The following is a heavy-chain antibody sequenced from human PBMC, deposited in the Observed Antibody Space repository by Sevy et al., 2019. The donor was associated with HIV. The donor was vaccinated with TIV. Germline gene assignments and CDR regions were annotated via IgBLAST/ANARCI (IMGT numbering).Heavy chain of an antibody. CDR1: GGSFSGYY. D-gene: IGHD1-26*01. CDR3: ARVKRSYMGGGSELPYYYYYMDV. Sequence: SETLSLTCAVYGGSFSGYYWSWIRQPPGKGLEWIGEINHSGSTNYNPSPRSRVTISVDTSKNQFSLKLSSVTAADTAVYYCARVKRSYMGGGSELPYYYYYMDVWGKGTTVTVSS. V-gene: IGHV4-34*01. J-gene: IGHJ6*03. CDR2: INHSGST.